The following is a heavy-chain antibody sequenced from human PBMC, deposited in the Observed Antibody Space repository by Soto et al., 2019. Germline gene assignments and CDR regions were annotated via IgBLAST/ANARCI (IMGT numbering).Heavy chain of an antibody. J-gene: IGHJ4*02. CDR3: ARASRRYIVLVPAAMGAGFPLYYFDY. CDR2: IKSKTDGGTT. V-gene: IGHV3-15*07. CDR1: SFTFSNAW. D-gene: IGHD2-2*01. Sequence: GGSLRLSCAASSFTFSNAWMNWVRQAPGKGLEWVGRIKSKTDGGTTDYAAPVKGRFTISRDDSKKTLYLQMNSLKTEDTAVYYCARASRRYIVLVPAAMGAGFPLYYFDYWGQGTLVTVSS.